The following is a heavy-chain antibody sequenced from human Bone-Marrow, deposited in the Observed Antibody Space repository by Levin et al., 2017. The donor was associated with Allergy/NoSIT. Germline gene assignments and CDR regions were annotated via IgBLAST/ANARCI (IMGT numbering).Heavy chain of an antibody. CDR1: GGSISSSSYY. J-gene: IGHJ4*02. CDR2: IYYSGST. CDR3: ARVRYWERAFDY. Sequence: SQTLSLTCTVSGGSISSSSYYWGWIRQPPGKGLEWIGTIYYSGSTYYNPSLKSRVTISVDTSKNQFSLKLSSVTAADTAVYYCARVRYWERAFDYWGQGTLVTVSS. V-gene: IGHV4-39*01. D-gene: IGHD3-16*01.